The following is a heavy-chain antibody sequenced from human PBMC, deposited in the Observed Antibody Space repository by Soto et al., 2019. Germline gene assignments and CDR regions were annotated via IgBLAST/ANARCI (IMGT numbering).Heavy chain of an antibody. CDR2: INPSGGST. CDR1: GDTFTSYA. V-gene: IGHV1-46*03. D-gene: IGHD5-12*01. Sequence: ASVKVSCKASGDTFTSYAMHWLRQAPGQGLEWMGIINPSGGSTSYAQKFQGRVTMTRDTSTSTVYMELSSLRSEDTAVYYCAREEEEMATISFAYWGQGTLVTVSS. J-gene: IGHJ4*02. CDR3: AREEEEMATISFAY.